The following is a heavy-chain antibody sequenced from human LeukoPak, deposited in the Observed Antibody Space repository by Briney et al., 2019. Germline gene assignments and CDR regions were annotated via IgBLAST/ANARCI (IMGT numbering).Heavy chain of an antibody. CDR3: ARAEREPLGYCTNGVCAYFDY. V-gene: IGHV5-51*01. Sequence: GESLKISCKGSGYSFTSYWIGWVRQMPGKGLEWMGIIYPGDSDTRYSPSFQGQVTISADKSISTAYLQWSSLKASDTAMYYCARAEREPLGYCTNGVCAYFDYWGQGTLVTVSS. CDR2: IYPGDSDT. J-gene: IGHJ4*02. D-gene: IGHD2-8*01. CDR1: GYSFTSYW.